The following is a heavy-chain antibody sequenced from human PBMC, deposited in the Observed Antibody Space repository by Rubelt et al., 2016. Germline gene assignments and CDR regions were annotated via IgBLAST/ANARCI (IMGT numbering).Heavy chain of an antibody. CDR3: ARHPTALDIYYFDY. J-gene: IGHJ4*02. V-gene: IGHV4-39*01. CDR2: TQYSGST. Sequence: QLQLQESGPGLVKPSETLSLTCTVSGASISSRSYFWGWIRQPPGKWLEWIGSTQYSGSTYYNAVLKSGATISGETSKNQFSLKLSSVTAADTAVYYCARHPTALDIYYFDYWGQGTLVTVSS. D-gene: IGHD5-18*01. CDR1: GASISSRSYF.